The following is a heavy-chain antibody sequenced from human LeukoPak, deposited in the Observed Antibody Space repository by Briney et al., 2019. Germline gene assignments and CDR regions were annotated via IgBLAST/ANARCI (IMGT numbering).Heavy chain of an antibody. J-gene: IGHJ4*02. CDR3: ARSSTSGHDRIDFDY. Sequence: GGSLRLSCAASGFTFTSYWMHWVRQAPGKGLVWVSRINSDGSSTSYADSVKGRFTISRDNAKKTLFLQMNSLRAEDTAVYYCARSSTSGHDRIDFDYWGQGTLVTVSS. CDR2: INSDGSST. V-gene: IGHV3-74*01. D-gene: IGHD5-12*01. CDR1: GFTFTSYW.